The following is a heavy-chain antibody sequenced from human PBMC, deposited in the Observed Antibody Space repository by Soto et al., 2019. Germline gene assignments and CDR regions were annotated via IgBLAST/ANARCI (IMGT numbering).Heavy chain of an antibody. CDR1: GFPLSDSA. CDR3: TRHAGGPVVHSFYYYFMVV. V-gene: IGHV3-73*01. D-gene: IGHD2-21*01. Sequence: EVHLVESGGGLVQPGGSLKLACLASGFPLSDSAIHWVRKASGKGLEWVGRIRSKTTNYATTYGAPVRGRFTLSRDDSKNPANLQMNILDSEDAAVSYCTRHAGGPVVHSFYYYFMVVWGKGTTVSV. J-gene: IGHJ6*03. CDR2: IRSKTTNYAT.